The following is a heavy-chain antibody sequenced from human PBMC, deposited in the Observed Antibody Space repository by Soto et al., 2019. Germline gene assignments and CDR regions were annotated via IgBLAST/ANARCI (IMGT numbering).Heavy chain of an antibody. V-gene: IGHV4-31*03. Sequence: QVQLQESGPGLVKPSQTLSLTCTVSGGSISSGGYYWSWIRQHPGKGLEWIGYIYHSGSTYYNPSLKSRVTISVDTSKNQFSLKLSSVTVADTAVYYCAREAAGILNWVDPWGQGTLVTVSS. CDR2: IYHSGST. J-gene: IGHJ5*02. D-gene: IGHD6-25*01. CDR3: AREAAGILNWVDP. CDR1: GGSISSGGYY.